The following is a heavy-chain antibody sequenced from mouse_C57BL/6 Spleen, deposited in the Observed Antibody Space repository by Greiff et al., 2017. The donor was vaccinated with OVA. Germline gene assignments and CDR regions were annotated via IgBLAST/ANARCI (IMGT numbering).Heavy chain of an antibody. Sequence: EVQVVESGGGLVKPGGSLKLSCAASGFTFSSYAMSWVRQTPEKRLEWVATISDGGSYTYYPDNVKGRFPISRDNAKNNLYLQMSHLKSEDTAMYYCARDQDYYGSSDWYFDVWGTGTTVTVSS. CDR3: ARDQDYYGSSDWYFDV. V-gene: IGHV5-4*01. CDR1: GFTFSSYA. CDR2: ISDGGSYT. D-gene: IGHD1-1*01. J-gene: IGHJ1*03.